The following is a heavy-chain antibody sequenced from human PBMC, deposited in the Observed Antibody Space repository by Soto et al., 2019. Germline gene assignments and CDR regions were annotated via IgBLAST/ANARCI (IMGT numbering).Heavy chain of an antibody. V-gene: IGHV3-21*01. CDR1: GFTFSSYS. D-gene: IGHD6-13*01. Sequence: PGGSLRLSCAASGFTFSSYSMNWVRQAPGKGLEWVSSISSSSSYIYYADSVKGRFTISRDNAKNSLYLQMNSLRAEDTAVYYCARGYSSLGSYYYGMDVWGQGTTVTVSS. J-gene: IGHJ6*02. CDR2: ISSSSSYI. CDR3: ARGYSSLGSYYYGMDV.